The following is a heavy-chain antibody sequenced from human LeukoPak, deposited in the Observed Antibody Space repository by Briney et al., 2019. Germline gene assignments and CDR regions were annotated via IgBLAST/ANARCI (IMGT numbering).Heavy chain of an antibody. D-gene: IGHD2-2*01. Sequence: SETLSLTCTVSGGSISSYYWSWIRQPPGKGLEWIGYIYYSGSTNYNPSLKSRVTISVDTSKNQFSLKLSSVTAADTAVYYCARRRGYCSSTSCRNPGDLDYWGQGTLVTVSS. CDR2: IYYSGST. V-gene: IGHV4-59*01. CDR3: ARRRGYCSSTSCRNPGDLDY. CDR1: GGSISSYY. J-gene: IGHJ4*02.